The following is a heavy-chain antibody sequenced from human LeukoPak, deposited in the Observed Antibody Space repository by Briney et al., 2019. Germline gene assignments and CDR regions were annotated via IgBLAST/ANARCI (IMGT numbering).Heavy chain of an antibody. CDR1: GGSISSYY. CDR2: IYYSGST. D-gene: IGHD4-17*01. J-gene: IGHJ3*02. Sequence: PSETLSLTCTVSGGSISSYYWSWIRQPPGKGLEWIGYIYYSGSTNYNPSLKSRVTISVDTSKNQFSLKLSSVTAADTAVYYCARVDHDYGAPDAFDIWGQGTMVTVSS. V-gene: IGHV4-59*12. CDR3: ARVDHDYGAPDAFDI.